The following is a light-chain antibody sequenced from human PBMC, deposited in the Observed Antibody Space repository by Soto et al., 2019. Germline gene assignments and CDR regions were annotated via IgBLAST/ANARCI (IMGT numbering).Light chain of an antibody. Sequence: DIQMTQSPSSLSASVGDRVTITCRASQSISSYLNWYQQKPGKAPKLLIYAASSLQSGVPSRFSGSGSGTDFTLTISSLKPEVFATYYCKQSYSTPLTFGGGTKGEFK. V-gene: IGKV1-39*01. CDR3: KQSYSTPLT. CDR1: QSISSY. CDR2: AAS. J-gene: IGKJ4*01.